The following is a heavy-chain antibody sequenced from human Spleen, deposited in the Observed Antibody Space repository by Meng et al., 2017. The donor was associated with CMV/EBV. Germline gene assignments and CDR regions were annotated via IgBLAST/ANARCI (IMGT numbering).Heavy chain of an antibody. V-gene: IGHV4-59*12. J-gene: IGHJ4*02. CDR1: GGSISSYY. CDR3: ARDSGGYDIDY. Sequence: SETLSLTCTVSGGSISSYYWSWIRQPPGKGLEWIGHIYYGGNTNYNPSLKSRVTISVDTSNNQFSLKLTSMTAADTAVYYCARDSGGYDIDYWGQGTLVTVSS. CDR2: IYYGGNT. D-gene: IGHD5-12*01.